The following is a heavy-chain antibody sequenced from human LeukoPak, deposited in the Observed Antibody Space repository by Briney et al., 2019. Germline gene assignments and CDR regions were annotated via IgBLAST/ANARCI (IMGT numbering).Heavy chain of an antibody. CDR3: ARRYCSSTSCYAFDY. Sequence: SETLSLTCAVYGGSFSGYYWSWIRQPPGKGLEWIGEINHSGSTNYNPSLKSRVTISVDTSKNQFSLKLSSATAADTAVYYCARRYCSSTSCYAFDYWGQGTLVTVSS. J-gene: IGHJ4*02. CDR2: INHSGST. CDR1: GGSFSGYY. V-gene: IGHV4-34*01. D-gene: IGHD2-2*01.